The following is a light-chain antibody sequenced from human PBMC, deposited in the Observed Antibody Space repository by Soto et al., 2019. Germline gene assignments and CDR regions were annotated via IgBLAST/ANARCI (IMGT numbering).Light chain of an antibody. CDR2: AAS. J-gene: IGKJ2*01. CDR3: QQQGT. CDR1: QSLSSSY. V-gene: IGKV3-20*01. Sequence: EIVLTQSPGTLSLSPGERATLSCRASQSLSSSYVVWYQQKPGQAPRLLIYAASRRATGIPDRFSGSGSATEYTITISRLEPEDFAVYYCQQQGTFGQGTKLEIK.